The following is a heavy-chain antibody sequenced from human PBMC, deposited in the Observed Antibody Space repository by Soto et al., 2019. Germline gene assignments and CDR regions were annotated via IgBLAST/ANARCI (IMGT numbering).Heavy chain of an antibody. CDR2: IYYSGST. V-gene: IGHV4-39*01. Sequence: SETLSLTCTVSGGSISSSSYYWGWIRQPPGKGLEWIGSIYYSGSTYYNPSLKSRVTISVDTSKNQFSLKLSSVTAADTAVYYCARQGMDYDFWSGHGKAWFDPWGQGTLVTVSS. J-gene: IGHJ5*02. CDR3: ARQGMDYDFWSGHGKAWFDP. D-gene: IGHD3-3*01. CDR1: GGSISSSSYY.